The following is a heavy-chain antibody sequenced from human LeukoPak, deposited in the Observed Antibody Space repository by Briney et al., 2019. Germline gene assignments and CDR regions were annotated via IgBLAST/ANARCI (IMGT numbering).Heavy chain of an antibody. J-gene: IGHJ4*02. Sequence: GASVKVSCKASGYTFTGYYMHWVRQAPGQGLEWMGWINANSGGTNYAQKFQGRVTMTRDTSISTAYMELSRLGSDDTAVYYCARDCGTSCSDYWAQGTLVTVSS. V-gene: IGHV1-2*02. CDR1: GYTFTGYY. D-gene: IGHD2-2*01. CDR2: INANSGGT. CDR3: ARDCGTSCSDY.